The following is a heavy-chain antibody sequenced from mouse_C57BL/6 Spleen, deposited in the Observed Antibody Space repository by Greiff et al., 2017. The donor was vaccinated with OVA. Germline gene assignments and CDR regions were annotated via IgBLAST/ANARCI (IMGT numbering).Heavy chain of an antibody. V-gene: IGHV1-64*01. CDR3: ARRGGDYYAMDY. J-gene: IGHJ4*01. CDR1: GYTFTSYW. Sequence: QVQLQQPGAELVKPGASVKLSCKASGYTFTSYWMHWVKQRPGQGLEWIGMIHPNSGSTNYNEKLKSKATLTVDKSSSTAYMQLSSLTSEDSAVYDCARRGGDYYAMDYWGQGTSVTVSS. CDR2: IHPNSGST.